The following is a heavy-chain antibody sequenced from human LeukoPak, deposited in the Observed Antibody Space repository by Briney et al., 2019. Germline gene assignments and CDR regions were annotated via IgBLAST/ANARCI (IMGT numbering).Heavy chain of an antibody. Sequence: PSETLSLTCTVPGGSISSSSYYWGWIRQPPGKGLEWIGSIYYSGSTYYNPSLKSRVTISVDTSKNQFSLKLSSVTAADTAVYYCARPLEWLLLGRGAFDIWGQGTMVTVSS. CDR2: IYYSGST. J-gene: IGHJ3*02. CDR3: ARPLEWLLLGRGAFDI. V-gene: IGHV4-39*01. CDR1: GGSISSSSYY. D-gene: IGHD3-3*01.